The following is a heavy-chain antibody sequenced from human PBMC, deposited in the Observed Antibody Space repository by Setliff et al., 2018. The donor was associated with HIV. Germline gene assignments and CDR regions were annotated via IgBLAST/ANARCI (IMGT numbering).Heavy chain of an antibody. CDR3: ANMQWASNAWYSFDY. J-gene: IGHJ4*02. V-gene: IGHV3-7*05. CDR1: GYTFSSYW. CDR2: IQQHGSEI. Sequence: GGSLGLSCAASGYTFSSYWMAWVRQCPGKGLEWVANIQQHGSEIHYVASVEGRFTISRDNAKNSLYLQMNSLRAEDTAVYYCANMQWASNAWYSFDYWGQGALVTVSS. D-gene: IGHD6-19*01.